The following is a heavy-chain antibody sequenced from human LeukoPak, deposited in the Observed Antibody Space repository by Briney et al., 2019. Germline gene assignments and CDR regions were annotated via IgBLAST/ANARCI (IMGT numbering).Heavy chain of an antibody. J-gene: IGHJ5*02. V-gene: IGHV3-72*01. CDR1: GFTFSDNY. CDR2: SRNKANSYST. Sequence: GGSLRLSCAASGFTFSDNYMDWVRQAPGMGREWVGRSRNKANSYSTEYAASVKGRFTISRDDSQNSMYLQMNSLKAEDTAVYYCARARAGFDPWGQGTLVTVSS. CDR3: ARARAGFDP.